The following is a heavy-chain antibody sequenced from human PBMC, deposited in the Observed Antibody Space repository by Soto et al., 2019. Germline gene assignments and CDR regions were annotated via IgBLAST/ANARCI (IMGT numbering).Heavy chain of an antibody. CDR3: ARAHKVNYYYYYMDV. CDR2: IYYSGST. J-gene: IGHJ6*03. Sequence: SETLSLTCTVFGGSISSYYWSWIRQPPGKGLEWIGYIYYSGSTNYNPSLKSRVTISVDTSKTQFSLKLSSVTAADTAVYYCARAHKVNYYYYYMDVWGKGTTVTVSS. CDR1: GGSISSYY. V-gene: IGHV4-59*01.